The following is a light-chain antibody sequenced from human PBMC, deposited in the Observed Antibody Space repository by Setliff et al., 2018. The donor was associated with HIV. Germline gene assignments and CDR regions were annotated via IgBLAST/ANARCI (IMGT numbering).Light chain of an antibody. CDR2: EVS. Sequence: ALTQPASVSGSPGQSITISCTGTSSDVGGYNYVSWYQQHPGKAPKLIIYEVSNRPSGVSNRFSGSKSGNTASLTISGLQAEDEADYYCSSYTSTSTDVFGTGTKVTVL. CDR1: SSDVGGYNY. J-gene: IGLJ1*01. V-gene: IGLV2-14*01. CDR3: SSYTSTSTDV.